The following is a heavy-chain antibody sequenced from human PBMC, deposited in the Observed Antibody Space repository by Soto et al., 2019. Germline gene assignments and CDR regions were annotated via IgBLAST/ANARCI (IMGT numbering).Heavy chain of an antibody. CDR1: GLTFRNYA. Sequence: EVYLLESGRGLVQPGGSLRLSCTASGLTFRNYAMTWVRQAPGRGLEWVSGISGSGSMKYYADSVKGRFTISRDNSKNMLFLQMDSLRDEDTAMYHCAKEAVASEQVPIPGDSWGQGTLVTVSS. J-gene: IGHJ4*02. CDR2: ISGSGSMK. V-gene: IGHV3-23*01. D-gene: IGHD2-15*01. CDR3: AKEAVASEQVPIPGDS.